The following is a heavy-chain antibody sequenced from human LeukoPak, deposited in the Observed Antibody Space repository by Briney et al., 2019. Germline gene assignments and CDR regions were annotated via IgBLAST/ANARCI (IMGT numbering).Heavy chain of an antibody. V-gene: IGHV3-21*01. J-gene: IGHJ4*02. CDR1: GFTFSSYS. CDR3: ARDGAAWLATYYFDY. Sequence: GGSLRLSCAASGFTFSSYSMNWVRQAPGKGLEWVSSISSSSSYIYYADSAKGRFTISRDNAKNSLYLQMNSLRAEDTAVYYCARDGAAWLATYYFDYWGQGTLVTVSS. D-gene: IGHD6-19*01. CDR2: ISSSSSYI.